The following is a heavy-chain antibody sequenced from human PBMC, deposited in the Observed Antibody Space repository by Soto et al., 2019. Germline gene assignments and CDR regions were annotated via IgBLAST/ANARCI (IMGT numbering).Heavy chain of an antibody. V-gene: IGHV1-2*02. Sequence: QVQLAQSGAEVKKPGASVKVSCKTSGYIFTDFFVHWIRQAPGQGLEWLGWINPNDGDTEYAQKFLGRVFMTRDTSTNTVYMEMTGLTSNDTAVYYCGRVPAPGRPVTTYYWGQGSLV. CDR1: GYIFTDFF. CDR3: GRVPAPGRPVTTYY. D-gene: IGHD4-17*01. CDR2: INPNDGDT. J-gene: IGHJ4*02.